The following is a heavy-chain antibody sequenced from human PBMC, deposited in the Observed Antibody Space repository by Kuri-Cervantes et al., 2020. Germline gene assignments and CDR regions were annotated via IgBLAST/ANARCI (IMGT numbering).Heavy chain of an antibody. CDR2: LDVEDAKK. V-gene: IGHV1-24*01. CDR1: GHTLNEVF. D-gene: IGHD3-9*01. Sequence: ASVKVSCKVPGHTLNEVFIHWVRQGPGKGLEWMGGLDVEDAKKVYAQKFQGRVSMTEDTSTDTAYMELSSLRSEDTAVYYCATQRFLYDTVTGQTRPGGFFQSWGQGTLVTVSS. J-gene: IGHJ1*01. CDR3: ATQRFLYDTVTGQTRPGGFFQS.